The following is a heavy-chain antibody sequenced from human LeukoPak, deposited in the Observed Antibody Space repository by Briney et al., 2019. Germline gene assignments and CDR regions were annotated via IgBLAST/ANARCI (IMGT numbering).Heavy chain of an antibody. CDR3: ARVGYDILTGYLALPKYGMDV. D-gene: IGHD3-9*01. V-gene: IGHV1-18*01. CDR1: GYTFTSYG. J-gene: IGHJ6*02. Sequence: ASVKVSCKSSGYTFTSYGIIWVRQAPGQGLEWMGWISAYNGNTNYAQKLQGRVTMTTDTSTSTAYMELRSLRSDDTAVYYCARVGYDILTGYLALPKYGMDVWGQGTTVTVSS. CDR2: ISAYNGNT.